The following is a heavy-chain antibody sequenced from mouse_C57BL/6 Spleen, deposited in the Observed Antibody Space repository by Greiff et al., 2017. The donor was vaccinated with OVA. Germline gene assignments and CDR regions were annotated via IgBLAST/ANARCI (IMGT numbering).Heavy chain of an antibody. V-gene: IGHV1-42*01. J-gene: IGHJ1*03. CDR3: SRFRDSNYWYFDV. D-gene: IGHD2-5*01. Sequence: VQLKESGPELVKPGASVKISCKASGYSFTGYYMNWVKQSPEKSLEWIGEINPSTGGTNYNQKFKAKATLTVDKSSSTAYMQLKSLTSEDSAVYYCSRFRDSNYWYFDVWGTGTTVTVSS. CDR2: INPSTGGT. CDR1: GYSFTGYY.